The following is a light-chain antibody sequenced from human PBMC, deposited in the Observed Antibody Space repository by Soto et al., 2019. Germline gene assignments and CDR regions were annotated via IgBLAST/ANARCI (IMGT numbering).Light chain of an antibody. CDR3: QQRQYWPPIT. CDR2: DAS. J-gene: IGKJ5*01. Sequence: IVMTQSPATLSVSPRERATLSCRASQSVSRHLAWYQQKPGQAPRLLSYDASSRATGIPDRFSGSGSGTDFTLTISRLEPEDFAVYYCQQRQYWPPITCGQGTRLEIK. CDR1: QSVSRH. V-gene: IGKV3D-20*02.